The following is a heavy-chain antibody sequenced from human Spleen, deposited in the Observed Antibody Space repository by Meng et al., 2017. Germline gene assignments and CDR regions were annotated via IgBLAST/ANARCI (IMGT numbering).Heavy chain of an antibody. J-gene: IGHJ5*02. CDR2: IYHSGST. D-gene: IGHD3-3*01. V-gene: IGHV4-4*02. Sequence: LLHASGPGLVKPSGTLSLPCAVSGGSISSTKWWNWVRQTPGKGLEWIGEIYHSGSTNYNPSLKSRVTMSVDGSKNQFSLKLSSVTAADTAVYYCARIGILNWFDPWGQGTLVTVSS. CDR3: ARIGILNWFDP. CDR1: GGSISSTKW.